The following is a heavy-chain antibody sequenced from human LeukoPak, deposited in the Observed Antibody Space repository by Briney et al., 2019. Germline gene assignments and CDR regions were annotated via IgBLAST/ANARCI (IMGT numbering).Heavy chain of an antibody. CDR3: ARRARRTYYYDSSGFYFDY. V-gene: IGHV4-59*12. Sequence: SETLSLTCTVSGGSISSYYWSWIRQPPGKGLEWIGYIYYSGSTSYNPSLKSRVTISVDTSKKQFSLKLSSVTAADTAVYYCARRARRTYYYDSSGFYFDYWGQGTLVTVSS. J-gene: IGHJ4*02. D-gene: IGHD3-22*01. CDR2: IYYSGST. CDR1: GGSISSYY.